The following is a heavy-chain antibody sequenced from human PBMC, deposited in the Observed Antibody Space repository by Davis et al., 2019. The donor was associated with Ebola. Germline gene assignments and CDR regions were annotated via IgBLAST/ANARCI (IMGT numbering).Heavy chain of an antibody. Sequence: GESLKISCAASGFTFSSYAMHWVRQAPGKGLEWVAVISYDGSNKYYADSVKGRFTISRDNSKNTLYLQMNSLRAEDTAVYYCAKERYSSGWGSLDYWGQGTLVTVSS. CDR3: AKERYSSGWGSLDY. V-gene: IGHV3-30*04. D-gene: IGHD6-19*01. J-gene: IGHJ4*02. CDR2: ISYDGSNK. CDR1: GFTFSSYA.